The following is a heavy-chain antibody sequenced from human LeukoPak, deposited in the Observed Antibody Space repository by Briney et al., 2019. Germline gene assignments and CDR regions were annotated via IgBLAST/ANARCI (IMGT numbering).Heavy chain of an antibody. CDR3: ARARLSMIGPFYYYGMDV. D-gene: IGHD3-22*01. CDR2: INHSGST. J-gene: IGHJ6*02. Sequence: SETLSLTCAVYGGSFSGYYWSWIRQPPGKGLEWIGEINHSGSTNYNPSLKSRVTISVDTSKNQFSLKLSSVTAADTAVYYCARARLSMIGPFYYYGMDVWGQGTTVTVSS. V-gene: IGHV4-34*01. CDR1: GGSFSGYY.